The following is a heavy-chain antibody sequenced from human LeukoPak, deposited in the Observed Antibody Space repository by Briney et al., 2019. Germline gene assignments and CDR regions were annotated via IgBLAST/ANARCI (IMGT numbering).Heavy chain of an antibody. V-gene: IGHV3-66*01. D-gene: IGHD6-13*01. CDR1: GFTVSINY. CDR3: AKDKGVYSSSWHTFDY. CDR2: IYSGGTT. J-gene: IGHJ4*02. Sequence: GGSLRLSCAASGFTVSINYMSWVRQAPGKGLEWVSVIYSGGTTYYADSVKGRFTISRDNSKNTLYLQMNSLRAEDTAVYYCAKDKGVYSSSWHTFDYWGQGTLVTVSS.